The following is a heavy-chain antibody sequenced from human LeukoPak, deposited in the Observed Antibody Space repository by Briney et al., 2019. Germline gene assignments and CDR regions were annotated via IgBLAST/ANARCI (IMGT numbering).Heavy chain of an antibody. J-gene: IGHJ4*02. V-gene: IGHV3-23*01. CDR1: GFTFSTYA. D-gene: IGHD6-13*01. CDR3: VQQYSSIWSVGDS. Sequence: GGSLRLSCATSGFTFSTYAMSWVRQAPGKGLEWVSAISGGTDSTYYTDPVKGRFTISRDTAKNTLYLQMNSLRAEDTAVYYCVQQYSSIWSVGDSWGQGTLATVSS. CDR2: ISGGTDST.